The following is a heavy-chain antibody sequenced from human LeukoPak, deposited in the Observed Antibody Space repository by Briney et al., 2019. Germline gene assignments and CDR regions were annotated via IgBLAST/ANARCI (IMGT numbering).Heavy chain of an antibody. D-gene: IGHD5-18*01. Sequence: GGSLRLSCAASEFTFSSYAMHWCRQASGKGLERVAVISYDGSNKYYADSVKGRFTISRDNSKNTLYLQMNSLRAEDTAVYYCASDRGYSLNPFDYWGQGTLVTVSS. CDR2: ISYDGSNK. V-gene: IGHV3-30-3*01. J-gene: IGHJ4*02. CDR1: EFTFSSYA. CDR3: ASDRGYSLNPFDY.